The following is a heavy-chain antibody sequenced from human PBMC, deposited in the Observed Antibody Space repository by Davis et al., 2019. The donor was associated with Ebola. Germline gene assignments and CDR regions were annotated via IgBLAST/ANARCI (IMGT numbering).Heavy chain of an antibody. V-gene: IGHV6-1*01. CDR2: IYYRSKWYN. CDR3: ARDLYTSIAAADYLDY. J-gene: IGHJ4*02. Sequence: MPSETLSLTCAISGDSVSSNSAAWNWIRQSPSRGLEWLGRIYYRSKWYNDYAVSVKSRITINPDTSKNQFSLQLNSVTPEDTAVYYCARDLYTSIAAADYLDYWGQGTLVTVSS. CDR1: GDSVSSNSAA. D-gene: IGHD6-13*01.